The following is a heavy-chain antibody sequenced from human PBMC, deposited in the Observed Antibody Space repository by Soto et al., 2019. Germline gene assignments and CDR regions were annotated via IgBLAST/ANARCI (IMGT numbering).Heavy chain of an antibody. Sequence: PSETLSLTCTVSGGSVRSGSYYWSWIRQPPGKGLEWIGYIYYSGSTNYNPSLRSRVTISVDTSKNQFSLKLSSVTAADTAVYYCASASLDYDFWSGYLWAKKQDYYYYGMDVWGQGTTVTVSS. D-gene: IGHD3-3*01. J-gene: IGHJ6*02. V-gene: IGHV4-61*01. CDR1: GGSVRSGSYY. CDR2: IYYSGST. CDR3: ASASLDYDFWSGYLWAKKQDYYYYGMDV.